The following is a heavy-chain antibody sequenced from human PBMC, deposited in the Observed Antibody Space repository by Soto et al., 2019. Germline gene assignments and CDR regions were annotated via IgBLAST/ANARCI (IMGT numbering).Heavy chain of an antibody. Sequence: EVQLLESGGGLVQPGGSLRLSCAASGFTFSSYAMSWVRQAPGKGLEWVSAISGSGGSTYYADSVKGLFTISRDNSKNTGYLQMNSLRAQDTAVYYCANIHRGLGYCSGGSGYEGAFDIWGQGTMVTVSS. J-gene: IGHJ3*02. CDR3: ANIHRGLGYCSGGSGYEGAFDI. CDR2: ISGSGGST. V-gene: IGHV3-23*01. CDR1: GFTFSSYA. D-gene: IGHD2-15*01.